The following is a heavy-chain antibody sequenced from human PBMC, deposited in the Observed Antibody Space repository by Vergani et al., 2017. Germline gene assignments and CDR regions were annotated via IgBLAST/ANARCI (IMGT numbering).Heavy chain of an antibody. CDR3: AKVGSENSDYEYFDY. V-gene: IGHV3-30*02. D-gene: IGHD4-11*01. Sequence: QVQLVETGGGVVQPGGSLRLYCATSGFSFNTYGAHWVRQAPGKGLEWVAFIGYDGRIKYNVDSVKGRFTISRDTSKKTLSLQMRSLRADDTAVYYCAKVGSENSDYEYFDYWGQGTLVTVSS. CDR2: IGYDGRIK. CDR1: GFSFNTYG. J-gene: IGHJ4*02.